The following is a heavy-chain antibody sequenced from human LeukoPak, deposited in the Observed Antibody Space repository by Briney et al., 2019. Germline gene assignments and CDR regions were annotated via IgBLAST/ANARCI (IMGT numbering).Heavy chain of an antibody. J-gene: IGHJ5*02. CDR3: ARAGGDVVVPAAMGWFDP. CDR1: GGSISSYH. V-gene: IGHV4-59*01. Sequence: SETLSLTCTVSGGSISSYHWSWIRQPPGKGLEWIGYIYYSGSTNYNPSLKSRVTISVDTSKNQFSLKLSSVTAADTAVYYCARAGGDVVVPAAMGWFDPWGQGTLVTVSS. D-gene: IGHD2-2*01. CDR2: IYYSGST.